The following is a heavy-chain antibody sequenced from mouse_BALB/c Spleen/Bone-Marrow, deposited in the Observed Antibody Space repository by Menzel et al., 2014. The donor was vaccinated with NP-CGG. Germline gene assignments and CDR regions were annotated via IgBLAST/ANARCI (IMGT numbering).Heavy chain of an antibody. CDR3: AREGLLLYRGFAY. CDR1: GFSLTSYG. V-gene: IGHV2-9*02. Sequence: VQVVESGPGLVSPSQSLSITCTVSGFSLTSYGVHWVRQPPGKGLEWLGVIWAGGSTNYNSALMSRLSISKDNSKSXVFLKMNSLQTDDAAMYYCAREGLLLYRGFAYWGQGTLVTVSA. D-gene: IGHD2-10*01. J-gene: IGHJ3*01. CDR2: IWAGGST.